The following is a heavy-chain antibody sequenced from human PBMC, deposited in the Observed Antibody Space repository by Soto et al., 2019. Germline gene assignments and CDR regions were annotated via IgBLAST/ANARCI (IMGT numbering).Heavy chain of an antibody. J-gene: IGHJ5*02. CDR1: GYSFTSYW. V-gene: IGHV5-10-1*01. CDR3: ARHVVLNPEGATITIFGVVPPGFDP. Sequence: PGESLKISCKGSGYSFTSYWISWVRQMPGKGLEWMGRIDPSDSYTNYSPSFQGHVTISADKSISTAYLQWSSLKASDTAMYYCARHVVLNPEGATITIFGVVPPGFDPWGQGTLVNVSS. CDR2: IDPSDSYT. D-gene: IGHD3-3*01.